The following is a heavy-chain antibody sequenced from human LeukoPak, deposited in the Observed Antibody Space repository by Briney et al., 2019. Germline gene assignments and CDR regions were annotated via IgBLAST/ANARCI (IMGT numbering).Heavy chain of an antibody. CDR1: GGSISSYY. CDR3: ARVSEAVAGTGWFDP. V-gene: IGHV4-59*01. D-gene: IGHD6-19*01. CDR2: IYYSGST. Sequence: SETLSLTCTVSGGSISSYYWSWIRQPPGKGLEWIGYIYYSGSTNYNPSLKSRVTISVDTSENQSSLKLSSVTAADTAVYYCARVSEAVAGTGWFDPWGQGTLVTVSS. J-gene: IGHJ5*02.